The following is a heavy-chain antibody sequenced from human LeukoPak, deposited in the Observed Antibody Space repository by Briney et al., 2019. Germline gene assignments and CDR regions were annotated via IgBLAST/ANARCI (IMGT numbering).Heavy chain of an antibody. CDR2: IRYDGSNK. CDR1: GFTFSSYG. V-gene: IGHV3-30*02. D-gene: IGHD2-8*01. J-gene: IGHJ4*02. CDR3: AKDPDIVVMEYYFDY. Sequence: PGGSLRLSCAASGFTFSSYGMPWVRQAPGKGLEWVAFIRYDGSNKYYADSVKGRFTISRDNSKNTLYLQMNSLRAEDTAVYYCAKDPDIVVMEYYFDYWGQGTLVTVSS.